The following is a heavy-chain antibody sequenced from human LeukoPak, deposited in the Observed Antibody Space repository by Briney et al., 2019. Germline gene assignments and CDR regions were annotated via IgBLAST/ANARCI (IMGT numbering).Heavy chain of an antibody. CDR3: ARGGSRVTTAGTMDV. CDR1: GFTFSSYG. CDR2: ISYDGSNK. Sequence: GRSLRLPCAASGFTFSSYGMHWVRQAPGKGLEWVAVISYDGSNKYYADSVKGRFTISRDNSKNTLYLQMNSLRAEDTAVYYCARGGSRVTTAGTMDVWGLGTTVTVFS. D-gene: IGHD1-14*01. V-gene: IGHV3-30*03. J-gene: IGHJ6*04.